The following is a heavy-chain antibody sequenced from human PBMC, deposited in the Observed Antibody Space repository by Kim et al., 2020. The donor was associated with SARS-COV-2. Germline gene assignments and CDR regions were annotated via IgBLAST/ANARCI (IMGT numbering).Heavy chain of an antibody. CDR3: ATGPNSYSASGTYYDA. J-gene: IGHJ4*02. D-gene: IGHD3-10*01. V-gene: IGHV3-74*01. Sequence: DSVKAQFTVARDNAKTTLFLQMDSVTAEDTAVYYCATGPNSYSASGTYYDAWGQGTLVTVSS.